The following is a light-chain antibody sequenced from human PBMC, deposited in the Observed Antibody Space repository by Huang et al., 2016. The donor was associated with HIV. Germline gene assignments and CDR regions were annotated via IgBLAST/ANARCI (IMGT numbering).Light chain of an antibody. CDR1: QSLLYNLNSKNY. J-gene: IGKJ4*01. CDR2: WSG. Sequence: DIVMTQSPDSLSIFPGERATINCKSSQSLLYNLNSKNYLAWFQQRPGQPPNLLFHWSGSRQSGIPDRFSASGSGTDFTLTIDNLQTEDVAIYYCQQYYTNPQTFGRGTAVEI. CDR3: QQYYTNPQT. V-gene: IGKV4-1*01.